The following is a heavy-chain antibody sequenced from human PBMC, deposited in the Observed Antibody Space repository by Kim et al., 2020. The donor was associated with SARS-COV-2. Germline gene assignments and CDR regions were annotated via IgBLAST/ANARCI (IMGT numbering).Heavy chain of an antibody. CDR3: ARGGYCSSTSCLGDFDY. J-gene: IGHJ4*02. CDR1: GFTFSSYG. D-gene: IGHD2-2*01. Sequence: GGSLRLSCAASGFTFSSYGMHWVRQAPGKGLEWVAVIWYDGSNKYYADSVKGRFTISRDNSKNTLYLQMNSLRAEDTAVYYCARGGYCSSTSCLGDFDYWGQGTLVTVSS. CDR2: IWYDGSNK. V-gene: IGHV3-33*01.